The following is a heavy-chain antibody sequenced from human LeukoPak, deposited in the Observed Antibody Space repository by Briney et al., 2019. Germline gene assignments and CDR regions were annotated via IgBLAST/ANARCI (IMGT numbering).Heavy chain of an antibody. J-gene: IGHJ4*02. CDR1: GYTFSSYG. CDR2: ISAYNGNT. V-gene: IGHV1-18*01. CDR3: ARVGNYYYDSSGYFPPLDY. D-gene: IGHD3-22*01. Sequence: ASVKVSCKASGYTFSSYGFSWVRQAPGQGLEWMGCISAYNGNTNYAQKLQGRVTMTTDTSASTVYMELRSLRSDDTAVYYCARVGNYYYDSSGYFPPLDYWGQGTLVTVSS.